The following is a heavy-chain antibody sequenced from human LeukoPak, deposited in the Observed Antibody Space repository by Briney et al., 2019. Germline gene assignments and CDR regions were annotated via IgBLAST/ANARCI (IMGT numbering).Heavy chain of an antibody. CDR1: GGSFSGYY. D-gene: IGHD3-22*01. J-gene: IGHJ2*01. CDR3: ARMSEARKTYYYDSSGLYWYFDL. CDR2: INHSGST. V-gene: IGHV4-34*01. Sequence: SETLSLTCAVYGGSFSGYYWSWLRQPPGKGLEWIGEINHSGSTNYNPSLKSRVTISVDTSKNQFSLKLSSVTAADTAVYYCARMSEARKTYYYDSSGLYWYFDLWGRGTLVTVSS.